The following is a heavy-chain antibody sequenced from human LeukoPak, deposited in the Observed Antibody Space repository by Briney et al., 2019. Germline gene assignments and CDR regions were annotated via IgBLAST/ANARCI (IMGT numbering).Heavy chain of an antibody. V-gene: IGHV3-23*01. Sequence: GGSLRLSCAASGFTFSSYAVSWVRQAPGKGLEWVSAISGSDSSTYYADSVKGRFTISRDNSKNTLYLQMNSLRAEDTAVYYCAKDRAQQLLPYDYWGQGILVTVSS. CDR1: GFTFSSYA. CDR2: ISGSDSST. D-gene: IGHD6-13*01. J-gene: IGHJ4*02. CDR3: AKDRAQQLLPYDY.